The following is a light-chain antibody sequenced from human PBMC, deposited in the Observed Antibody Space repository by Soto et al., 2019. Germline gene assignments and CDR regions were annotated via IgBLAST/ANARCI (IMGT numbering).Light chain of an antibody. CDR2: DAS. V-gene: IGKV1-33*01. Sequence: DIQMTQSPSSLSASVGDRVTITCQASRDITNYLNWYQQKPGQDPNLLIYDASNLRTGVPSRFSGSGSETDFTFTINSLQPEDIATYYCQQYDALPITFGQGTRLEIK. CDR3: QQYDALPIT. CDR1: RDITNY. J-gene: IGKJ5*01.